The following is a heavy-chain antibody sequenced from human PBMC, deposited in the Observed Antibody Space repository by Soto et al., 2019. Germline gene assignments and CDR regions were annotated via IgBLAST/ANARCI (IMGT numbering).Heavy chain of an antibody. CDR2: ISSSGSTI. CDR3: ARVADSSGWHTFYYYGMDV. J-gene: IGHJ6*02. V-gene: IGHV3-11*01. CDR1: GFTFSDYY. Sequence: QVQLVESGGGLVKPGGSLRLSCAASGFTFSDYYMSWIRQAPGKGLEWVSYISSSGSTIYYADAVKGRFTISRDNAKNTLYLEMNSLRAEDTAVYYCARVADSSGWHTFYYYGMDVWGQGTTVTVSS. D-gene: IGHD6-19*01.